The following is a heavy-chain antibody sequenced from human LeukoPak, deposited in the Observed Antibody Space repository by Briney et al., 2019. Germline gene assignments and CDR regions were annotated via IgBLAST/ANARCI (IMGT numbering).Heavy chain of an antibody. CDR3: ARRSELRYFDWLSPLDY. CDR2: INHSGST. D-gene: IGHD3-9*01. V-gene: IGHV4-34*01. Sequence: PSETLSLTCAVYGGSFSGYYWSWIRQPPGKGLEWIGEINHSGSTNYNPSLKSRVTISVDTSKNQFSLKLSSVTAADTAVYYCARRSELRYFDWLSPLDYWGQGTLVTVSS. J-gene: IGHJ4*02. CDR1: GGSFSGYY.